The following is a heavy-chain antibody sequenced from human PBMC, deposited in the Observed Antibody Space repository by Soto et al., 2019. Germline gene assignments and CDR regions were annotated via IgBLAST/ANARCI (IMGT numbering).Heavy chain of an antibody. CDR3: ARDKLPLIWFGGGFDL. J-gene: IGHJ3*01. V-gene: IGHV3-21*01. CDR1: GFTFSSYS. Sequence: EVQLVESGGGLVKPGGSLRLSCAASGFTFSSYSMNWVRQAPGKGLEWVSSISSSSSYIYYADSVKGRFTISRDNANNSLNLQMNSLRVEDTAVYYCARDKLPLIWFGGGFDLWGQGTMVTVSS. D-gene: IGHD3-10*01. CDR2: ISSSSSYI.